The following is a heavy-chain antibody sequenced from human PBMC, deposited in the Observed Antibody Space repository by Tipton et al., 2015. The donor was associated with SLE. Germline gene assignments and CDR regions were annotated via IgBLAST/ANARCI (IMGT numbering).Heavy chain of an antibody. CDR1: GGSISSYY. D-gene: IGHD1-1*01. CDR3: ARDLDWNGRGYYYYYMDV. Sequence: TLSLTCTVSGGSISSYYGSWIRQPPGKGLEWIGYLYYSGSTNYNPSLKSRVTISVDTSKNQFSLKLSSVTAADTAVYYCARDLDWNGRGYYYYYMDVWGKGTTVTVSS. V-gene: IGHV4-59*01. CDR2: LYYSGST. J-gene: IGHJ6*03.